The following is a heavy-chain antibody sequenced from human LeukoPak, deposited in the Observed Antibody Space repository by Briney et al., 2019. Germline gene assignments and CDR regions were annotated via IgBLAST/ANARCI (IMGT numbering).Heavy chain of an antibody. CDR2: INHSGST. Sequence: SETLSLTCAVYGGSFSSYYWSWIRRPPGKGLEWIGEINHSGSTNYNPSLKSRVTISVDTSKNQFSLKLSSVTAADTAVYYCARGGTSFNLYYYGMDVWGEATTVTVSS. CDR1: GGSFSSYY. CDR3: ARGGTSFNLYYYGMDV. V-gene: IGHV4-34*01. D-gene: IGHD2-2*01. J-gene: IGHJ6*04.